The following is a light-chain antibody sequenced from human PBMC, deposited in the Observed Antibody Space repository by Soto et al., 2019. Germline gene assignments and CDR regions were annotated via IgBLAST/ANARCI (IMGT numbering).Light chain of an antibody. V-gene: IGKV3-20*01. J-gene: IGKJ1*01. CDR2: GAS. CDR1: QSVSSTF. CDR3: QQYGSSPWT. Sequence: EIVLTQSPGTLSVSPGERATLSCWASQSVSSTFLAWYQQKPGQAPRLLVYGASTRASGIPDRFSGSGSGTDFTLTISRLEPEDLVVYYCQQYGSSPWTFGQGTKVEIK.